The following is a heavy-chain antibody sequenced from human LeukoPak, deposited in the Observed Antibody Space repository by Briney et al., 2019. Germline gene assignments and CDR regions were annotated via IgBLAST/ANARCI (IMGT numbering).Heavy chain of an antibody. Sequence: ATVKVSCKASGYTFTSYGISRVRQAPGQGLKWMGWISAYNGNTNYAQKLQGRVTMTTDTSTSTAYMELRSLRSDDTAVYYCARAAPGYDFWSGYYDYYYYYMDVWGKGTTVTVSS. J-gene: IGHJ6*03. CDR1: GYTFTSYG. D-gene: IGHD3-3*01. V-gene: IGHV1-18*01. CDR2: ISAYNGNT. CDR3: ARAAPGYDFWSGYYDYYYYYMDV.